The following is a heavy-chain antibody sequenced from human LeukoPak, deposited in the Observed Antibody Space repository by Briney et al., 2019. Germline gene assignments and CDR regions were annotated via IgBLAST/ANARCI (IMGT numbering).Heavy chain of an antibody. D-gene: IGHD3-22*01. V-gene: IGHV4-4*09. CDR2: IYTSGST. CDR3: ARHIAPYYYDSSGYIINWSDP. J-gene: IGHJ5*02. CDR1: GGSISSYY. Sequence: PSETLSLTCTVSGGSISSYYWSWIRQPPGKGLEWIGYIYTSGSTNYNPSLKSRVTISVDTSKNQFSLKLSSVTAADTAVYYCARHIAPYYYDSSGYIINWSDPWGQGTLVTVSS.